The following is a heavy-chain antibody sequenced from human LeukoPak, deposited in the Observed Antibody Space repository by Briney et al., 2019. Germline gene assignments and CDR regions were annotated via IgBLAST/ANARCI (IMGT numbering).Heavy chain of an antibody. J-gene: IGHJ2*01. V-gene: IGHV4-59*01. D-gene: IGHD6-19*01. CDR1: GGSFSGYY. CDR3: AREYSSGWYGYFDL. Sequence: SETLSLTCAVYGGSFSGYYWSWIRQPPGKGLEWIGYIYYSGSTNYNPSLKSRVTISVDTSKNQFSLKLSSVTAADTAVYYCAREYSSGWYGYFDLWGRGTLVTVSS. CDR2: IYYSGST.